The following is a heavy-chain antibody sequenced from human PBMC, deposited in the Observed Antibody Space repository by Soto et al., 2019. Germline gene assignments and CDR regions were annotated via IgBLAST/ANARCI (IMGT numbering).Heavy chain of an antibody. CDR3: ARDLYYYDSSGPSGY. D-gene: IGHD3-22*01. J-gene: IGHJ4*02. V-gene: IGHV3-21*01. Sequence: GGSLRLSCAASGFTFSSYSMNWVRQAPGKGLEWVSSISSSSSYIYYADPVKGRFTISRDNAKNSLYLQMNSLRAEDTAVYYCARDLYYYDSSGPSGYWGQGTLVTVSS. CDR1: GFTFSSYS. CDR2: ISSSSSYI.